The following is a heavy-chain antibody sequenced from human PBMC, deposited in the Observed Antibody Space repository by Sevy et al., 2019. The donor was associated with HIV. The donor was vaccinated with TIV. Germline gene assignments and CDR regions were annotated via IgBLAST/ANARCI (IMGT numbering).Heavy chain of an antibody. CDR3: ARESPLGVEWELSRPQNWFDP. Sequence: SETLSLTCTVLGGSISSYYWNWIRQPPGKGLEWIGYIYYSGSTNYNPSLKSRVTISVDMSKNQFSLKLSSVTTADTAVYYCARESPLGVEWELSRPQNWFDPWGQGTLVTVSS. J-gene: IGHJ5*02. CDR2: IYYSGST. V-gene: IGHV4-59*01. CDR1: GGSISSYY. D-gene: IGHD1-26*01.